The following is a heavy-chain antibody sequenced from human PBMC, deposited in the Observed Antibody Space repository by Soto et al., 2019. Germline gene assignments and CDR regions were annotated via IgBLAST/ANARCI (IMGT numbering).Heavy chain of an antibody. Sequence: GGSLRLSCAASGFTFSSYGMHWVRQAPGKGLEWVAVISYDGSNKYYADSVKGRFTISRDNSKNTLYLQMNSLRAEDTAVYYCAKDGYDFWSGREPVGQFNYWGQGTLVTVSS. J-gene: IGHJ4*02. V-gene: IGHV3-30*18. D-gene: IGHD3-3*01. CDR2: ISYDGSNK. CDR1: GFTFSSYG. CDR3: AKDGYDFWSGREPVGQFNY.